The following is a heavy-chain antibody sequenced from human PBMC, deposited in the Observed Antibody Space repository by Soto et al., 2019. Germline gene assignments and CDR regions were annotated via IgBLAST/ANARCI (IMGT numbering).Heavy chain of an antibody. D-gene: IGHD3-3*01. Sequence: QITLKESGPTLVKPTQTLTLTCTFSGFSLSTSGVGVGWIRQPPGKALEWLALIYWADDKRYSPSLKSRLTTTKNTSKNRGGLTMTDMDPAVTAIYYGEHAVYDFWRVANAFDIWVQGTMVTVFS. CDR2: IYWADDK. J-gene: IGHJ3*02. CDR3: EHAVYDFWRVANAFDI. V-gene: IGHV2-5*02. CDR1: GFSLSTSGVG.